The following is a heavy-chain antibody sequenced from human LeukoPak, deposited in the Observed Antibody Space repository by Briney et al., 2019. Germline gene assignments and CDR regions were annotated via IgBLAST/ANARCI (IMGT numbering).Heavy chain of an antibody. D-gene: IGHD3-3*01. V-gene: IGHV4-59*01. CDR3: ASRSSIWSGYQDTLYYFDS. Sequence: SETLSLTCTVPGGSISSYYWSWIRQPPGKRLEWSGHIYYSGSTNYNPSLKSRVTISVDTSKNQFSLKLSSVTAADTGVYYCASRSSIWSGYQDTLYYFDSWGQGTLVTVSS. J-gene: IGHJ4*02. CDR2: IYYSGST. CDR1: GGSISSYY.